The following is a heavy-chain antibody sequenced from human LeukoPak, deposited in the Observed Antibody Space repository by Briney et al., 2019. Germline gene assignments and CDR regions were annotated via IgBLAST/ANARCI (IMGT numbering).Heavy chain of an antibody. J-gene: IGHJ4*02. D-gene: IGHD1-26*01. V-gene: IGHV3-23*01. CDR3: AKGGKWDVTPFDY. Sequence: GGSLRLFCAASGFTFTSYSMNWVRQAPGEGLEWVSTISGGGGSTYYADSVKGRFTISRDNSKNTLYLQVNSLRAEDTAVYYCAKGGKWDVTPFDYWGQGTLVTVSS. CDR1: GFTFTSYS. CDR2: ISGGGGST.